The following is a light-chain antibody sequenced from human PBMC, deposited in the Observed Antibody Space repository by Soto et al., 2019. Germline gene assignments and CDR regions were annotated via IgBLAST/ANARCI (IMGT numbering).Light chain of an antibody. CDR1: QSISSW. V-gene: IGKV1-5*01. CDR2: DAS. Sequence: DIQMTQSPSTLSASVGDRVTITCRASQSISSWLAWYQQKPGKAPKLLIYDASSLESGVPSRFSGSGSGTEFTLTISSPQPDDFATYYCQQYNSYSPLFGQGTRLEIK. CDR3: QQYNSYSPL. J-gene: IGKJ5*01.